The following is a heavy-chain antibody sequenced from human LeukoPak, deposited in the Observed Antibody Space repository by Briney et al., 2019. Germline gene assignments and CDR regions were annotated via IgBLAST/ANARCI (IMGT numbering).Heavy chain of an antibody. D-gene: IGHD3-3*01. V-gene: IGHV3-74*01. CDR3: ARVGSDFWSGYFDY. J-gene: IGHJ4*02. Sequence: PGGSLRLSCAASGFTFSSYWMHWVRHAPGKGLVWVSRINSDGSSTSYADSVKGRFTISRDNAKNTLYLQMNSLRAEDTAVYYCARVGSDFWSGYFDYWGQGTLVTVSS. CDR2: INSDGSST. CDR1: GFTFSSYW.